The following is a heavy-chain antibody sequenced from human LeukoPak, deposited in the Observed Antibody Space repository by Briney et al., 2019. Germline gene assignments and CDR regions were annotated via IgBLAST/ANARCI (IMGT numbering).Heavy chain of an antibody. V-gene: IGHV1-69*13. D-gene: IGHD3-16*01. J-gene: IGHJ6*02. CDR1: GGTFSSYS. Sequence: GASVNVSCKASGGTFSSYSISWVRQAPGQGLEWMGGIIPIFDTADYAQKFQGRVTITADESTSTAYMELSSLRSEDTAVFYCARRSLGALWGCSYGSAVSGQGTPFTLS. CDR2: IIPIFDTA. CDR3: ARRSLGALWGCSYGSAV.